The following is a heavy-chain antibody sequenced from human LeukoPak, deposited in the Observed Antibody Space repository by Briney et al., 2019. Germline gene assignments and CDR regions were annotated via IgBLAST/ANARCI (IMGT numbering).Heavy chain of an antibody. J-gene: IGHJ6*03. Sequence: SETLSLTCTDSGGSINSDYWSWIRQPPGKGLEWIGYIYYSGSTNYNPSLKSRVTISVDTSKSQFSLKLTSVTAADTAVYYCARRRSASGSFMDVWGKGTTVTVSS. V-gene: IGHV4-59*08. CDR2: IYYSGST. D-gene: IGHD6-13*01. CDR3: ARRRSASGSFMDV. CDR1: GGSINSDY.